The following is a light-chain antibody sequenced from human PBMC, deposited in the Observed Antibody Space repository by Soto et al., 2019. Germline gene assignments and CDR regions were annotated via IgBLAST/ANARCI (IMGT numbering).Light chain of an antibody. Sequence: IVLTQSPAVLSTSPGERVTLSCMASQSISSNLAWYQQKPGQAPRLLIYGASTRATGLPARFSGSGSGTEFTLTISSLQSEDFAVYYCQHYNYWPYTFGQGTKVDIK. J-gene: IGKJ2*01. CDR2: GAS. CDR3: QHYNYWPYT. V-gene: IGKV3-15*01. CDR1: QSISSN.